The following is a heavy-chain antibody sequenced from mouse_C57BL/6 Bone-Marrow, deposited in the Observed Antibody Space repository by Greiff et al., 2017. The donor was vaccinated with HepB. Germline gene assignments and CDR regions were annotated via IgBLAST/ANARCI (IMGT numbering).Heavy chain of an antibody. Sequence: QVQLKQSGAELARPGASVKLSCKASGYTFTSYGISWVKQITGQGLEWIGEIYPRSGNTYYNEKFKGKATLTADKSSSTAYMELRSLTSEDSAVYFCARAVLRYFDVWGTGTTVTVSS. V-gene: IGHV1-81*01. D-gene: IGHD1-1*01. CDR3: ARAVLRYFDV. CDR2: IYPRSGNT. J-gene: IGHJ1*03. CDR1: GYTFTSYG.